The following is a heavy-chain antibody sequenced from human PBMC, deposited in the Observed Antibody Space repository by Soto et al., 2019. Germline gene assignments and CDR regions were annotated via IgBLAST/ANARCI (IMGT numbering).Heavy chain of an antibody. V-gene: IGHV1-2*04. J-gene: IGHJ6*02. CDR3: ARESTYYYDSSGYYYPKGYGMDV. CDR1: GYTFTGYY. Sequence: ASVKVSCKASGYTFTGYYMHWVRQAPGQGLEWMGWINPNSGGTNYAQKFQGWVTMTRDTSISPAYMELSRLRSDDTAVYYCARESTYYYDSSGYYYPKGYGMDVWGQGTTVTVSS. D-gene: IGHD3-22*01. CDR2: INPNSGGT.